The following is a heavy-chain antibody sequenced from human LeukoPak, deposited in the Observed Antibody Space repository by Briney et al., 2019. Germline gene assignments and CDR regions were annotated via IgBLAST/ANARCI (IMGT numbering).Heavy chain of an antibody. CDR2: ISSSGSTI. Sequence: GGSLRLSCADSGFTFSSYEMNWVRQAPGKGLEWVSYISSSGSTIYYADSVKGRFTISRDNAKNSLYLQMNSLRAEDTAVYYCAKNLGRRYCSSTSCYRKQVYYYYYYMDVWGKGTTVTVSS. CDR1: GFTFSSYE. CDR3: AKNLGRRYCSSTSCYRKQVYYYYYYMDV. D-gene: IGHD2-2*01. J-gene: IGHJ6*03. V-gene: IGHV3-48*03.